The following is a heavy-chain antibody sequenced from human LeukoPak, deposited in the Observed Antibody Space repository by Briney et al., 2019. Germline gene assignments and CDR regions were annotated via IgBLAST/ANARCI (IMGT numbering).Heavy chain of an antibody. D-gene: IGHD2-15*01. CDR3: ARSTLGYCSGGSCSWFDP. Sequence: SETLSLTCTVSGGSISSYYWSWIRQPPGKGLEWIGYIYYSGTTNYNPSLKSRVTISGDTSKNQFFLKLSSVTAADTAVYYCARSTLGYCSGGSCSWFDPWGQGTLVTVSS. CDR1: GGSISSYY. CDR2: IYYSGTT. V-gene: IGHV4-59*01. J-gene: IGHJ5*02.